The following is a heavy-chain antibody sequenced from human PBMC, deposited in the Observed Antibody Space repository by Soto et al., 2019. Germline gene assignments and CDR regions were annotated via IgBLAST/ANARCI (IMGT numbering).Heavy chain of an antibody. CDR2: ISGSGGST. CDR3: AKDLGNLWLDPRDNYFDY. Sequence: GGSLRLSCAASGFTFSSYAMSWVRQAPGKGLEWVSAISGSGGSTYYADSVKGRFTISRDNSKNTLYLQMNSLRAEDTAVYYCAKDLGNLWLDPRDNYFDYWGQGTLVTVSS. V-gene: IGHV3-23*01. CDR1: GFTFSSYA. J-gene: IGHJ4*02. D-gene: IGHD6-19*01.